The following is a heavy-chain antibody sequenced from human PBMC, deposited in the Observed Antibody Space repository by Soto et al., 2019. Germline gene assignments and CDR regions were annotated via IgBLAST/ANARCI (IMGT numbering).Heavy chain of an antibody. CDR1: GFTFSSYG. Sequence: QVQLVESGGGVVQPGRSLRLSCAASGFTFSSYGMHWVRQAPGKGLEWVAVISDDGSNKYYADSVKGRFTISRDNSKNTLYLQMNSLRAEDTAVYYCAKARWFGELLPKEYYFDYWGQGTLVTVSS. D-gene: IGHD3-10*01. V-gene: IGHV3-30*18. CDR3: AKARWFGELLPKEYYFDY. CDR2: ISDDGSNK. J-gene: IGHJ4*02.